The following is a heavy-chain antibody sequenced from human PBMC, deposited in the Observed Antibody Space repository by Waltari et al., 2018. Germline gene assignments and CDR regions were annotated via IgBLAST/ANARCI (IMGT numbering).Heavy chain of an antibody. CDR1: GFTFSSYA. Sequence: QVQLVESGGGVVQPGRSLRLSCAASGFTFSSYAMHWVRQAPGKGLEWVPFLAYDGLKKYYSDSVKGLFTISRDSSRTTLFRQMTSRRAEGAAVYCWASPGGCSWDWYFDLWGHGTLVPVSS. CDR2: LAYDGLKK. V-gene: IGHV3-30-3*01. J-gene: IGHJ2*01. CDR3: ASPGGCSWDWYFDL. D-gene: IGHD6-13*01.